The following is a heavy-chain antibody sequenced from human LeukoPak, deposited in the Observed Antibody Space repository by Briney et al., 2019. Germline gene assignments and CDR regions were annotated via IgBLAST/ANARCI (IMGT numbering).Heavy chain of an antibody. V-gene: IGHV3-21*01. D-gene: IGHD2-2*01. CDR2: ISTDSGYI. Sequence: GGSLRLSCAASGFTFSDYAMDWVRQAPGKGLEWASAISTDSGYIYYADSVKGRFTISRDNAKNSVSLQMNSLRAEDTAVYYCARIFRYQMVDYYALDVWGQGTTVTVSS. CDR3: ARIFRYQMVDYYALDV. CDR1: GFTFSDYA. J-gene: IGHJ6*02.